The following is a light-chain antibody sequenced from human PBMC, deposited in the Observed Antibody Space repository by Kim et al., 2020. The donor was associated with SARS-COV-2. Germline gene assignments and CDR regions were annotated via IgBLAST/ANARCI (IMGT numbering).Light chain of an antibody. J-gene: IGLJ1*01. CDR2: DVS. V-gene: IGLV2-14*03. CDR3: SSYTSSGTLV. CDR1: SSDLGGYNY. Sequence: QSVLTQPASVSGSPGQSIAISCTGTSSDLGGYNYVSWYQQHPGKAPKLMIYDVSSRPSGVSNRFSGSKSGNTASLTISGLQAEDEADYYCSSYTSSGTLVFGTWTKVTVL.